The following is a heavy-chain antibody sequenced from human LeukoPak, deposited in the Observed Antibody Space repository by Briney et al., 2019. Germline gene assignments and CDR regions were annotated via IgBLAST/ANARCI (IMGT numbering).Heavy chain of an antibody. D-gene: IGHD4-17*01. CDR3: ARDQGTYTDYDVDY. CDR1: GFSFRRYS. V-gene: IGHV3-21*01. J-gene: IGHJ4*02. CDR2: ISYSSSFI. Sequence: PGGSLRLSCVAAGFSFRRYSMNWVRQAPGKGLEWVARISYSSSFIFYADSVRGRFIITRDNAENSLYLQMNSLRAEDTGVYYCARDQGTYTDYDVDYWGQGTLVTVSS.